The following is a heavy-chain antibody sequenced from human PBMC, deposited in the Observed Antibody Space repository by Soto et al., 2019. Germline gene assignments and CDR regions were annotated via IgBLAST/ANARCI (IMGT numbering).Heavy chain of an antibody. CDR3: ARDRTTVRYYYYYYGMDV. CDR2: ISAYNGNT. V-gene: IGHV1-18*01. Sequence: ASVKVSCKASGYTFTSYGISWVRQAPGQGLEWMGWISAYNGNTNYAQKLQGRVTMTTDTSTSTAYMELRSLRSDDTAVYYCARDRTTVRYYYYYYGMDVWGQGTTVTVSS. D-gene: IGHD4-17*01. CDR1: GYTFTSYG. J-gene: IGHJ6*02.